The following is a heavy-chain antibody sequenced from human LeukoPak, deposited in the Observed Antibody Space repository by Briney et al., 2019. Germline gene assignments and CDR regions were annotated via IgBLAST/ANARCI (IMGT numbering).Heavy chain of an antibody. Sequence: GGSLRLSRAASGFTFSNYAIHWVRQGPGKGLEWVAYIAHHGSNTYYADSVKGRFTISRDNSKRTLYLQMNSLRGDDTAVYYCAKDGSWSCTDWGQGTLVTVSS. D-gene: IGHD2-8*02. CDR3: AKDGSWSCTD. J-gene: IGHJ4*02. V-gene: IGHV3-30*02. CDR2: IAHHGSNT. CDR1: GFTFSNYA.